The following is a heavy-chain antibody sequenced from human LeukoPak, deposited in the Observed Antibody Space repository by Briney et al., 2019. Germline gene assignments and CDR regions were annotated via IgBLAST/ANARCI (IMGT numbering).Heavy chain of an antibody. CDR1: GGTFSSFA. Sequence: GASVKVSCKASGGTFSSFAISWVRQAPGQGLEWMGGIIPIFGTANYAQKFQGRVTVTADESTSTAYMELSSLRSEDTAVYYCARGRASYSSSSGVDYWGQGTLVTVSS. CDR3: ARGRASYSSSSGVDY. V-gene: IGHV1-69*13. CDR2: IIPIFGTA. D-gene: IGHD6-6*01. J-gene: IGHJ4*02.